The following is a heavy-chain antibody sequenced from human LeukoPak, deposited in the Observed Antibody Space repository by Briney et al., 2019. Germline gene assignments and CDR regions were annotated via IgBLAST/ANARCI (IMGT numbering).Heavy chain of an antibody. CDR1: GFTFSNYE. J-gene: IGHJ4*02. Sequence: PGGSLRLSCAASGFTFSNYEINWVRQAPGKGLEWISYISVTGLTISYSDSVKGRFTISRDNAKNSLYLQMNSLRAEDTAVYYCARDDYGGTKYWGQGTLVTVSS. D-gene: IGHD4/OR15-4a*01. V-gene: IGHV3-48*03. CDR2: ISVTGLTI. CDR3: ARDDYGGTKY.